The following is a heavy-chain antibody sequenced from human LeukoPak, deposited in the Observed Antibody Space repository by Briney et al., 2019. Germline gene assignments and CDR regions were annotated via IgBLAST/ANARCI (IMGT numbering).Heavy chain of an antibody. CDR3: ARDSAGNDY. Sequence: GGSLRLSCEASGFTFSTYWMSWVRQAPGKGLEWVANIKQDGSEKYYVDSVKGRFTIFRDNAKNSLYLQMNSLRAEDTAMYYCARDSAGNDYWGQGTLVTVSS. CDR1: GFTFSTYW. J-gene: IGHJ4*02. V-gene: IGHV3-7*01. CDR2: IKQDGSEK. D-gene: IGHD6-13*01.